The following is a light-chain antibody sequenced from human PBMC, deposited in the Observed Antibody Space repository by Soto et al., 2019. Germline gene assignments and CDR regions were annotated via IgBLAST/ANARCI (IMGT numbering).Light chain of an antibody. J-gene: IGLJ2*01. CDR2: DVS. CDR1: SSDVGAYDY. Sequence: QSALTQPASVSGSPGQSSTLSFTGTSSDVGAYDYVSWYQQHPGKAPKLMIYDVSNRPSGVSNRFSGSKSGNTASLTISGRQAEDEADYYCSSYTSSSTRVFGGGTKVTVL. CDR3: SSYTSSSTRV. V-gene: IGLV2-14*01.